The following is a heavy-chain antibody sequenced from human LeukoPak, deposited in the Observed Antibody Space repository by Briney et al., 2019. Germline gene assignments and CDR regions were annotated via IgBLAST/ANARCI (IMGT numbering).Heavy chain of an antibody. Sequence: PGGSLRLSCAASGLTFSSYWMSWVRQAPGEGLEWAANIKVDGSERYYMDSVRGRFTISRDYSKNSLDLQMNSLRAEDTAVYYCASSRGSGGPFDFWGQGTLVTVSS. V-gene: IGHV3-7*01. D-gene: IGHD3-10*01. CDR3: ASSRGSGGPFDF. J-gene: IGHJ4*02. CDR1: GLTFSSYW. CDR2: IKVDGSER.